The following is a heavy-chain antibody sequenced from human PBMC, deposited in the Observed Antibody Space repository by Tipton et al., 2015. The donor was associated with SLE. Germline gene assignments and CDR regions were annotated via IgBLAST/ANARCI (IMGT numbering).Heavy chain of an antibody. V-gene: IGHV3-23*01. Sequence: GSLRLSCAASGFTFSNYAMNWVRQAPGKGLEWVSSISGGGGGTHYADSVKGRFTISRDNSKNTLYLQMNSLRAEDAAVYYCAKGETGVDYWGQGTLVTVSS. CDR3: AKGETGVDY. CDR1: GFTFSNYA. J-gene: IGHJ4*02. D-gene: IGHD1-1*01. CDR2: ISGGGGGT.